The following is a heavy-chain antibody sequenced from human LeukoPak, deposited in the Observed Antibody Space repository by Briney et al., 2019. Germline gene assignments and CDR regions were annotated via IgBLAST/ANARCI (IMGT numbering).Heavy chain of an antibody. CDR2: ISSSSSYI. Sequence: GESLRLSRAASGFTFSAYAMSWVRQAPGKGLEWVSSISSSSSYIYYADSVKGRFTISRDNAKNSLYLQMNSLRAEDTAVYYCARATIMVRGVKYYFDYWGQGTLVTVSS. CDR1: GFTFSAYA. J-gene: IGHJ4*02. CDR3: ARATIMVRGVKYYFDY. D-gene: IGHD3-10*01. V-gene: IGHV3-21*01.